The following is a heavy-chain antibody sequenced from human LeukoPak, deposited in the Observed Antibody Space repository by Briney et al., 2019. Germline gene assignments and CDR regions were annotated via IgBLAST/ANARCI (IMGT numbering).Heavy chain of an antibody. CDR2: ISYDGSNE. V-gene: IGHV3-30-3*01. CDR1: GFTFSSYA. CDR3: SRDRTVYYYYGIDC. Sequence: GGSLRPSCAASGFTFSSYAMHWVRQAPGKGLEWVAVISYDGSNEYYADSVKGRFTISRDNSKSTLYLQMNCLRAEDTSVYYCSRDRTVYYYYGIDCWRQGTTVTVSS. J-gene: IGHJ6*02.